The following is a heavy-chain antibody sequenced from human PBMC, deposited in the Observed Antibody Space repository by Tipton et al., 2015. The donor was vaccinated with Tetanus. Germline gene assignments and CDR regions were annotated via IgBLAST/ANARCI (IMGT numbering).Heavy chain of an antibody. CDR1: GFTFSSYT. CDR2: LSDDGRHG. V-gene: IGHV3-30*04. D-gene: IGHD2-8*01. CDR3: VRGARGGVMYYHFDS. Sequence: SLRLSCAASGFTFSSYTMAWVRQVPGRGMEWLAMLSDDGRHGSSAESVKGRFTISRDNSMSTLYLQMENLRAEDTAVYYCVRGARGGVMYYHFDSWGQGTQVAVSS. J-gene: IGHJ4*02.